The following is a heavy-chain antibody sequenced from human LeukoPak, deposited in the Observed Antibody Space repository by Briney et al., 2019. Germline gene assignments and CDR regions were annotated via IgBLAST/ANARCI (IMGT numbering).Heavy chain of an antibody. CDR2: ISYSGST. Sequence: PSETLSLTCTVSGGSISSGDYYWSWIRQPPGKGLEWIGYISYSGSTYYNPSLKSRLTISVDTPQNQFSLKVTSVTAADTAVYYCARVPLWMSTSASDIWGQGTMVTVSS. V-gene: IGHV4-30-4*01. CDR3: ARVPLWMSTSASDI. J-gene: IGHJ3*02. CDR1: GGSISSGDYY. D-gene: IGHD1-1*01.